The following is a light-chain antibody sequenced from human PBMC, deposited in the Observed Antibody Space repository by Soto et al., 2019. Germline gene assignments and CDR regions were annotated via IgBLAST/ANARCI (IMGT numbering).Light chain of an antibody. J-gene: IGLJ1*01. V-gene: IGLV3-1*01. CDR1: RLGDKY. Sequence: SYELTQPPSVSVSPGQTASITCSGERLGDKYTCWYQQRPGQSPMLVIYQDTKRPSGIPERFSGSNSGNTATLTITGTQAVDEADYYCQVRESSTLYDFGTGTKV. CDR2: QDT. CDR3: QVRESSTLYD.